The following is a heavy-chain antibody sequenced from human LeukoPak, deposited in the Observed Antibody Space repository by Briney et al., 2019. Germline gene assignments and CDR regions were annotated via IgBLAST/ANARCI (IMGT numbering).Heavy chain of an antibody. CDR2: ISGSGGST. V-gene: IGHV3-23*01. J-gene: IGHJ4*02. D-gene: IGHD2-2*01. Sequence: PGGSLRLSCAASGFTFSSYAMSWVRQAPGKGLEWVSAISGSGGSTYYADSVKGRFTISRDNSKNTLYLQMNSLRAEDTAVYYCAKDRERYCSSSTCPLDYWGQGTLVTVSS. CDR3: AKDRERYCSSSTCPLDY. CDR1: GFTFSSYA.